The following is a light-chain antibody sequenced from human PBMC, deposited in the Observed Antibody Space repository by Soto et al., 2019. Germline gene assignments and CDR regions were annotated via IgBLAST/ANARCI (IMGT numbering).Light chain of an antibody. CDR2: DVS. V-gene: IGLV2-14*01. CDR3: SSYTSSGTLV. CDR1: SSDVGGYDY. Sequence: QSALTQPASVSGSPGQSITISCTGTSSDVGGYDYVSWYQQPPGKAPKLMIYDVSNWPSGVSNRFSGSKFGNTASLTISGLQAEDEADYYCSSYTSSGTLVFGTGTKLTVL. J-gene: IGLJ1*01.